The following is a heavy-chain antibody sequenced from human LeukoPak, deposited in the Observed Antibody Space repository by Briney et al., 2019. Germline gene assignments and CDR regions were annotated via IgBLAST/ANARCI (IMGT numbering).Heavy chain of an antibody. J-gene: IGHJ3*02. D-gene: IGHD6-19*01. CDR3: ARQIAVAGEWAFDI. V-gene: IGHV4-39*01. CDR2: IHYSGST. CDR1: GGSISSGRYY. Sequence: SETLSLTCTVSGGSISSGRYYWGWIRQPPGKGLEWIGSIHYSGSTYYNPSLNSRVSMSVDTSKSHFSLKLTSVTAADTAVCYCARQIAVAGEWAFDIWGQGTMVTVSS.